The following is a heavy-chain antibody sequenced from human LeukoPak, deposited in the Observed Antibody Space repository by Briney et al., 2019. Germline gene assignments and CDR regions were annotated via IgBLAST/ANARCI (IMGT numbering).Heavy chain of an antibody. CDR2: IYPGDSDT. CDR3: ARQMTAITTYDAFDL. CDR1: GYNFSSYW. D-gene: IGHD4-11*01. J-gene: IGHJ3*01. V-gene: IGHV5-51*01. Sequence: GESLKISCKGSGYNFSSYWIAWVRQMPGKGLEWMGIIYPGDSDTTYSPSFQGHVIISADKSFSTAYLLWSSLTASDTAIYYCARQMTAITTYDAFDLWGQGTMVTVSS.